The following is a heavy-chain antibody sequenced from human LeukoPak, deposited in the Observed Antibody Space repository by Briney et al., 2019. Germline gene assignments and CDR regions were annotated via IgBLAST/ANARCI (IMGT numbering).Heavy chain of an antibody. CDR1: ACSISSYY. J-gene: IGHJ4*02. V-gene: IGHV4-4*07. Sequence: SETLSVTCTDSACSISSYYWSWIRQADGMGLEWIGSIYTSGSTNYNTSLKSRVTMSVATSKNQFSLKLSSVTAADTAIYYCARDAYDSTGYLYYFDYWGQGTLVTVSS. CDR2: IYTSGST. D-gene: IGHD3-22*01. CDR3: ARDAYDSTGYLYYFDY.